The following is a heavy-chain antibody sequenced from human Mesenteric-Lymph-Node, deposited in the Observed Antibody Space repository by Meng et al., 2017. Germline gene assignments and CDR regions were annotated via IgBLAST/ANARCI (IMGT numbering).Heavy chain of an antibody. Sequence: GESLKISCAASGFTVTHYYMSWVRQTAGKGLEWVSVIYSGGATYYADSVKGRFTISRDNSKNTLYLQMNSLRAEDTAVYYCARDWGNYGDYVDYWGQGTLVTVSS. V-gene: IGHV3-66*02. J-gene: IGHJ4*02. CDR2: IYSGGAT. CDR1: GFTVTHYY. D-gene: IGHD4-17*01. CDR3: ARDWGNYGDYVDY.